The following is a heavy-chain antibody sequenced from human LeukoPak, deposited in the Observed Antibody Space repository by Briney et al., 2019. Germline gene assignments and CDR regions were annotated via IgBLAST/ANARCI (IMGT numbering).Heavy chain of an antibody. CDR1: GFTFNNAW. CDR2: IKSKTDGGTT. CDR3: TTYYYDSGLDV. Sequence: PGGSLRLSCAASGFTFNNAWMSWVRQAPGKGLEWVGRIKSKTDGGTTDYAAPVKGRFTISRDDSKNTLYLQMNSLKTEDTAVYYCTTYYYDSGLDVWGKGTTVTISS. V-gene: IGHV3-15*01. D-gene: IGHD3-22*01. J-gene: IGHJ6*04.